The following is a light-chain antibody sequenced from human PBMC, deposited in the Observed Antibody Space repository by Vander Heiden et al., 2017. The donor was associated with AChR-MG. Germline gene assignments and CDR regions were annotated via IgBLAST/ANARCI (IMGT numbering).Light chain of an antibody. CDR3: QQYGSTPRT. CDR2: GAS. V-gene: IGKV3-20*01. CDR1: QGVGSSY. Sequence: DIVLTQPPGILSLFPGEGTDLSCRASQGVGSSYLAWYKRKPDRAPRLLSYGASRRANGIPDRFRGSGAGTDFTLTISRLEPEEMAVYYCQQYGSTPRTFGQGTKVEIK. J-gene: IGKJ1*01.